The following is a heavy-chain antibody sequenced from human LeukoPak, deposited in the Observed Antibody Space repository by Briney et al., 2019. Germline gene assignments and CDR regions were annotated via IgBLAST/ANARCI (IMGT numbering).Heavy chain of an antibody. CDR1: GFTFSSYA. CDR2: IRGSGGTT. CDR3: AKDGDYSSSWYEYYFDY. V-gene: IGHV3-23*01. J-gene: IGHJ4*02. Sequence: PGGSLRLSCAASGFTFSSYAMSWVRQAPGKGLEWVSAIRGSGGTTYYAESVKGRFTISRDNSKNTLYLQMNSLRAEDTAVYYCAKDGDYSSSWYEYYFDYWGQGTLVTVSS. D-gene: IGHD6-13*01.